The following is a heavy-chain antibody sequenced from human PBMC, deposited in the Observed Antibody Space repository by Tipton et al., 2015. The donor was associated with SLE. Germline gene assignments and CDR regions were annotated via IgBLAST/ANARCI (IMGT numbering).Heavy chain of an antibody. D-gene: IGHD3-3*01. Sequence: TLSLTCTVSGGSISSYYWSWIRQPPGKGLEWIGYIYYSGSTNYNPSLKSRVTISVDTSKNQFSLKLSSVTAADTAVYYCARDPPYYDYWPGGGADAFDIWGQGTMVTVSS. V-gene: IGHV4-59*01. CDR2: IYYSGST. J-gene: IGHJ3*02. CDR1: GGSISSYY. CDR3: ARDPPYYDYWPGGGADAFDI.